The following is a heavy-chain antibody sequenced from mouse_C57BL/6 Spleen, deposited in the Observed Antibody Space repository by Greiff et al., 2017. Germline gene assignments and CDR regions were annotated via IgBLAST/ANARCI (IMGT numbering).Heavy chain of an antibody. V-gene: IGHV3-1*01. CDR3: ARSNYYGSSYDWYFDV. CDR2: ISYSGST. D-gene: IGHD1-1*01. CDR1: GYSITSGYD. J-gene: IGHJ1*03. Sequence: EVHLVESGPGMVKPSQSLSLTCTVTGYSITSGYDWHWIRHFPGNKLEWMGYISYSGSTNYNPSLKSRISITHDTSKNHFFLKLNSVTTEDTATYYCARSNYYGSSYDWYFDVWGTGTTVTVSS.